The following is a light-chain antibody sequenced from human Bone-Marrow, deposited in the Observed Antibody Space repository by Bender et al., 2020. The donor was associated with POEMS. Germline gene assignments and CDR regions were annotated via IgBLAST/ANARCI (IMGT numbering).Light chain of an antibody. CDR1: DNEVGSYKS. V-gene: IGLV2-23*02. CDR2: DFV. J-gene: IGLJ3*02. CDR3: CSYADSSTWV. Sequence: QSVLTQPASVSASPGQSITISCNGSDNEVGSYKSVSWYQQHPGKAPKLIIFDFVNRPPGGSDHFSGSKSGFTASLSISGLQADDEAYYYCCSYADSSTWVFGGGTKLTVL.